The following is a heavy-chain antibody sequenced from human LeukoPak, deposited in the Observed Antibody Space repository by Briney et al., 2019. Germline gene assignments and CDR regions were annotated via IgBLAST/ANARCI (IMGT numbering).Heavy chain of an antibody. D-gene: IGHD6-13*01. V-gene: IGHV1-18*01. CDR1: GYTFTTYG. CDR3: AREQQLGWSDP. Sequence: ASVKVSCKASGYTFTTYGISWVRQAPGQGLEWMGWISAYNDNTNYAQKLQGRVTMTTDTSTSTAYMELRSLRSDDTAVYYCAREQQLGWSDPWGQGTLVTVSS. J-gene: IGHJ5*02. CDR2: ISAYNDNT.